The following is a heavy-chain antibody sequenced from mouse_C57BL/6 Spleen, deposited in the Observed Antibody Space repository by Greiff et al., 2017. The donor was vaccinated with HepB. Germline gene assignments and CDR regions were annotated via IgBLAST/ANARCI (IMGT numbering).Heavy chain of an antibody. V-gene: IGHV1-64*01. J-gene: IGHJ2*01. Sequence: VQLQQPGAALVKPGASVKLSCKASGYTFTSYWMHWVKQRPGQGLEWIGMIHPNSGITNYNEKFKSKATLTVDKSSSTAYMQLSSLTSEDSAVYYCARRGGSYYFDYWGQGTTLTVSS. CDR2: IHPNSGIT. CDR3: ARRGGSYYFDY. CDR1: GYTFTSYW.